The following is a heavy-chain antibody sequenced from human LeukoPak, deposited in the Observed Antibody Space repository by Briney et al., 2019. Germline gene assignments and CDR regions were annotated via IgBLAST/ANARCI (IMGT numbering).Heavy chain of an antibody. CDR3: AKDPDYDSSGYNSWFDP. V-gene: IGHV3-23*01. J-gene: IGHJ5*02. CDR1: GFTFSSYA. CDR2: ISGSGGST. D-gene: IGHD3-22*01. Sequence: QSGGSLRLSCAASGFTFSSYAMSWVRQAPGKGLEWVSAISGSGGSTYYADSVKGRFTISRDNSKNTLYLQMNSLRAEDTAVYYCAKDPDYDSSGYNSWFDPWGQGTLVTVSS.